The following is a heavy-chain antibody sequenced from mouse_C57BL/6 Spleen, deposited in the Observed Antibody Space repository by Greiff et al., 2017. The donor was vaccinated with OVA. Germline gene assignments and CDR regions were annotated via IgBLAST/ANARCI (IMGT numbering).Heavy chain of an antibody. V-gene: IGHV1-69*01. D-gene: IGHD1-1*01. CDR1: GYTFTSYW. J-gene: IGHJ3*01. CDR2: IDPSDSYT. Sequence: VQLQQPGAELVMPGASVKLSCKASGYTFTSYWMHWVKQRPGQGLEWIGEIDPSDSYTNYNQKFKGKSTLTVDKSSSTAYMQLSSLTSEDSAVYYCANFYYGSSYMFAYWGQGTLVTVSA. CDR3: ANFYYGSSYMFAY.